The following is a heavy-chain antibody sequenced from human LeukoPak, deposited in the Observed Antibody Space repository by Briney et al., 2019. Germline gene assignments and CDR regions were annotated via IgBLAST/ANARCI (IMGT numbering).Heavy chain of an antibody. CDR1: GFTFSSYA. V-gene: IGHV3-30-3*01. CDR2: ISYDGSNK. J-gene: IGHJ4*02. D-gene: IGHD5-18*01. Sequence: GGSLRLSCAASGFTFSSYAMHWVRQAPGKGLEWVTVISYDGSNKYYADSVKGRFTITSDNSKNTLYLQMNSLRAEDTAVYYCARDRVDTAMAHSFDYWGQGTLVTVSS. CDR3: ARDRVDTAMAHSFDY.